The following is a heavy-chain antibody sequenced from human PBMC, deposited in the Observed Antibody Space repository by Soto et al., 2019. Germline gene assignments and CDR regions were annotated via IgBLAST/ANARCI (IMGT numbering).Heavy chain of an antibody. V-gene: IGHV3-9*01. D-gene: IGHD3-3*01. CDR2: ISWNSGSI. CDR1: GFTFDDYA. Sequence: LRLSCAASGFTFDDYAMHWVRQAPGKGLEWVSGISWNSGSIGYADSVKGRFTISRDNAKNSLYLQMNSLRAEDTALYYCAKDKYYDFWSGSRGLDYWGQGTLVTVSS. J-gene: IGHJ4*02. CDR3: AKDKYYDFWSGSRGLDY.